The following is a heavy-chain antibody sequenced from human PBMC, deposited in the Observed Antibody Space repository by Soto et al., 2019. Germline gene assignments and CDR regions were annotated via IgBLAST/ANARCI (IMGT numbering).Heavy chain of an antibody. Sequence: GGSLRLSCAASGFTFSSYEMNWVRQAPGKGLEWVSYISSSGSTIYYADSVKGRFTISRDNAKNSLYLQMNSLRAEDTAVYYCARFAIAALQHYFDYWGQGTLVTVS. CDR2: ISSSGSTI. V-gene: IGHV3-48*03. J-gene: IGHJ4*02. D-gene: IGHD6-13*01. CDR3: ARFAIAALQHYFDY. CDR1: GFTFSSYE.